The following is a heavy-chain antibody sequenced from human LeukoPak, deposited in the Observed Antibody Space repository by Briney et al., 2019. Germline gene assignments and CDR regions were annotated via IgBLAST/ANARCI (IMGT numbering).Heavy chain of an antibody. CDR3: ARSDYGDNY. Sequence: PGGSLRLSCAASGFTFSNYWMHWVRQAPGKGLEWVSRINSDGSNKTYADSVRGRFTISRDNAKNTLYLQMSSLRVGDTAVYYCARSDYGDNYWGRGILVTVSS. J-gene: IGHJ4*02. CDR1: GFTFSNYW. V-gene: IGHV3-74*01. CDR2: INSDGSNK. D-gene: IGHD4-17*01.